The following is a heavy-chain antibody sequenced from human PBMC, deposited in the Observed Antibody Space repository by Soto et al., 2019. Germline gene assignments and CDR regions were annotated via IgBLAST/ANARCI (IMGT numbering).Heavy chain of an antibody. D-gene: IGHD2-8*01. J-gene: IGHJ4*02. CDR1: GFPFSPYS. V-gene: IGHV3-21*02. CDR2: ISSTSFYM. CDR3: ARDNGDVFDY. Sequence: DVQLVEAGGGLVRPGGSLRLSCAASGFPFSPYSMNWVRQAPGKGLEWVSSISSTSFYMSYADSVKGRFTISRDDAKNSLSLQMHSLRAEDTAVYYCARDNGDVFDYWGQGTPVIVSS.